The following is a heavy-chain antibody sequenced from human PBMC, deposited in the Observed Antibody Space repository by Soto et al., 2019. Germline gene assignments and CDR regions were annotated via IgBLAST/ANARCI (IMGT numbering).Heavy chain of an antibody. Sequence: PGESLKISCKGAGYSFTSYWIVWVRQMPGKGLEWMGIIYPDDSDTRYNPSFQGHVTTSADKSINTAYLQWSSLEASDTAMYYCARQWPQQTIDPWGQGTLVTVSS. J-gene: IGHJ5*02. CDR2: IYPDDSDT. D-gene: IGHD6-13*01. CDR3: ARQWPQQTIDP. V-gene: IGHV5-51*01. CDR1: GYSFTSYW.